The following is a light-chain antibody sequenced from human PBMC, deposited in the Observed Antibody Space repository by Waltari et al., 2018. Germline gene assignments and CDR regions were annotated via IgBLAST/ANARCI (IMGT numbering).Light chain of an antibody. Sequence: QSALTQPASVSGSPGQSITISCSGTSSDIGAYKHVSWYQQHPGKAPKFMIYEVSNRPSGVSNRFSGSKSGNTASLTISGLQADDESHYYCTSFTSSATWVFGGGTKVTVL. CDR2: EVS. CDR1: SSDIGAYKH. V-gene: IGLV2-14*01. CDR3: TSFTSSATWV. J-gene: IGLJ3*02.